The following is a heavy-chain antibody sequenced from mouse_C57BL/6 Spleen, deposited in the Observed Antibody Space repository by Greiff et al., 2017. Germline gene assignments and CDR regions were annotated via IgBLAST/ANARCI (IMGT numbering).Heavy chain of an antibody. CDR2: INPSNGGT. V-gene: IGHV1-53*01. CDR3: ARNYGYDAWFAD. CDR1: SYTFTSYW. D-gene: IGHD2-2*01. Sequence: QVQLQQPGTELVKPGASVKLSCKASSYTFTSYWMHWVKQRPGQGLEWIGNINPSNGGTNYNEKFKSKATLTVDKSSSTAYRQLSSLTSEDSAVYYCARNYGYDAWFADWGQGTLVTVSA. J-gene: IGHJ3*01.